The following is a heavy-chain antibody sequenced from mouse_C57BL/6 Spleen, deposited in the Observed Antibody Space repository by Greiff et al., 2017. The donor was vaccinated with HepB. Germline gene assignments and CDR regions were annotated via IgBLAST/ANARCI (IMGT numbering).Heavy chain of an antibody. J-gene: IGHJ2*01. CDR2: ISSGSSTI. Sequence: EVQLVESGGGLVKPGGSLKLSCAASGFTFSDYGMHWVRQAPEKGLEWVAYISSGSSTIYYADTVKGRFTISRDNAKNTLFLQMTSLRAEDTAMYYCARTLYYGNYEFDYWGQGTTLTVSS. CDR3: ARTLYYGNYEFDY. D-gene: IGHD2-1*01. CDR1: GFTFSDYG. V-gene: IGHV5-17*01.